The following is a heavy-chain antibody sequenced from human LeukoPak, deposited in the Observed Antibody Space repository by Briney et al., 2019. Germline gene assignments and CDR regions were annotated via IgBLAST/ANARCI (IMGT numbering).Heavy chain of an antibody. J-gene: IGHJ5*02. CDR3: ARDRYLGYCSGGSCEKFDP. D-gene: IGHD2-15*01. CDR1: GYTFTSYG. Sequence: ASVKVSCKASGYTFTSYGISWVRQAPGQGLEWMGWISAYNGNTNYAQKLQGRVTMTTDTSTSTAYMELRSLRSDDTAVYYCARDRYLGYCSGGSCEKFDPWGQGTLVTVSS. V-gene: IGHV1-18*01. CDR2: ISAYNGNT.